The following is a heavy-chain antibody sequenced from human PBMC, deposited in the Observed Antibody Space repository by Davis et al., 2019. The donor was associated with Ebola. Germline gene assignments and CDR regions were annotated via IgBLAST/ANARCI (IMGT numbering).Heavy chain of an antibody. CDR2: INSDGSST. J-gene: IGHJ6*02. CDR3: AKGPTLTGTTLWYYYGMDV. V-gene: IGHV3-23*01. CDR1: GFTFNTYS. Sequence: GESLKISCAASGFTFNTYSMNWVRQAPGKGLVWVSRINSDGSSTYYADSVKGRFTISRDNSKNTLYLQMNSLRAEDTAVYYCAKGPTLTGTTLWYYYGMDVWGQGTTVTVSS. D-gene: IGHD1-7*01.